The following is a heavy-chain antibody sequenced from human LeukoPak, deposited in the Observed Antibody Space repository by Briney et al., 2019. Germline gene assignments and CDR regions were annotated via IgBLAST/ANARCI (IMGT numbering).Heavy chain of an antibody. CDR2: IYSGGST. V-gene: IGHV3-66*01. CDR1: GFTFSSYW. D-gene: IGHD4-17*01. CDR3: TRDYGVLFDY. Sequence: GGSLRLSCAASGFTFSSYWMHWVRQAPGKGLEWVSVIYSGGSTYYADSVKGRFTISRDNSKNTLYVQMNSLRAEDTAVYYCTRDYGVLFDYWGQGTLVTVSS. J-gene: IGHJ4*02.